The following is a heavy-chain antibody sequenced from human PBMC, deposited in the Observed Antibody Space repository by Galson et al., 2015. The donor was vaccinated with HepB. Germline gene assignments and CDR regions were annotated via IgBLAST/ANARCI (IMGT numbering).Heavy chain of an antibody. CDR3: ASRPNYYDSSGYYIH. Sequence: SLRLSCAASGFTFSSYGMHWVRQAPGKGLEWVAVIWYDGSNKYYADSVKGRFTISRDNSKNTLYLQMNSLRAEDTAVYYCASRPNYYDSSGYYIHWGQGTLVTVSS. CDR2: IWYDGSNK. D-gene: IGHD3-22*01. CDR1: GFTFSSYG. V-gene: IGHV3-33*03. J-gene: IGHJ4*02.